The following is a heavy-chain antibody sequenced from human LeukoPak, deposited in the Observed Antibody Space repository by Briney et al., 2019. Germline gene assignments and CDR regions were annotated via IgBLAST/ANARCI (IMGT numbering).Heavy chain of an antibody. CDR2: ISYDGSNK. CDR3: ARDKDIVVVPAAPLDY. D-gene: IGHD2-2*01. V-gene: IGHV3-30-3*01. Sequence: GGSLRLSCAASGFTFSGYAMHWVRQAPGKGLEWVAVISYDGSNKYYADSVKGRFTISRDNSKNTLYLQMNSLRAEDTAVYYCARDKDIVVVPAAPLDYWGQGTLVTVSS. J-gene: IGHJ4*02. CDR1: GFTFSGYA.